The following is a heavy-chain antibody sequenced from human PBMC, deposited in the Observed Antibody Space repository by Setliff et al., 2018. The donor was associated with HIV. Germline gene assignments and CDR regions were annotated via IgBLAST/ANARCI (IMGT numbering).Heavy chain of an antibody. Sequence: SETLSLTCTVSGGSISSHYWSWIRQPPGKGLEWIGYIYYSGNTNYNPSLKSRVTISVDTSKNQFSLELRSVTAADTAVYHCARPHSGRGGGAYFDPWGQGILVTVSS. CDR2: IYYSGNT. CDR3: ARPHSGRGGGAYFDP. D-gene: IGHD6-19*01. V-gene: IGHV4-59*08. CDR1: GGSISSHY. J-gene: IGHJ5*02.